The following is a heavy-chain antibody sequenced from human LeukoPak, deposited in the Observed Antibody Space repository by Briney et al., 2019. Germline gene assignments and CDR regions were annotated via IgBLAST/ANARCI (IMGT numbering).Heavy chain of an antibody. D-gene: IGHD3-10*01. V-gene: IGHV3-66*01. Sequence: GGSLRLSCAASGFSFSSNYMSWVRQAPGKGLEWVSVTYSGGSTYYADSAKGRLTISRDNSKNTLYLQMNSLRAEDTAVYYCAREYGSGRSDAFDIWGQGTMVTVSS. J-gene: IGHJ3*02. CDR2: TYSGGST. CDR3: AREYGSGRSDAFDI. CDR1: GFSFSSNY.